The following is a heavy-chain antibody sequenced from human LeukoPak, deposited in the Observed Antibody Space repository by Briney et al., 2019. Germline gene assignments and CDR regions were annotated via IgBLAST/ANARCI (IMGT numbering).Heavy chain of an antibody. V-gene: IGHV3-11*04. Sequence: GGSLRLSCAASGFTFSDYYMSWIRQAPGKGLEWVSYISSSGSTIYYADSVKGRFTISRDNAKNSLYLQMNSLRAEDTAVYYCARVRFLEWLSPDYWGQGTLVTVSS. CDR2: ISSSGSTI. J-gene: IGHJ4*02. CDR3: ARVRFLEWLSPDY. CDR1: GFTFSDYY. D-gene: IGHD3-3*01.